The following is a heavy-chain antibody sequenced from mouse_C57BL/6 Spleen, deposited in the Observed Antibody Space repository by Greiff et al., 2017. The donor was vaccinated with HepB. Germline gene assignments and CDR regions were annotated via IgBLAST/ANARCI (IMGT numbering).Heavy chain of an antibody. CDR1: GFTFTDYY. J-gene: IGHJ4*01. CDR3: ARYRGYYHDYAMDY. V-gene: IGHV7-3*01. CDR2: IRNKANGYTT. Sequence: EVKLMESGGGLVQPGGSLSLSCAASGFTFTDYYMSWVRQPPGKALEWLGFIRNKANGYTTEYSASVEGRFTISRDNSQSILYLQMNALRAEDSATYYSARYRGYYHDYAMDYWGQGTSVTVSS. D-gene: IGHD1-1*01.